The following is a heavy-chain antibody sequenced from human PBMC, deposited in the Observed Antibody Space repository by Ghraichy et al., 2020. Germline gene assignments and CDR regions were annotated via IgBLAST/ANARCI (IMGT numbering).Heavy chain of an antibody. CDR2: ISSSSSYI. CDR3: ARAPSSGHSWFHYWYFDI. CDR1: RLAVNTSG. D-gene: IGHD6-19*01. Sequence: GGSLRLSCGHSRLAVNTSGLKSVCETSYDVLWLISSISSSSSYIYYAESLKGRLTISRDNAKNSLFLQMNSLSAEDTAVYYCARAPSSGHSWFHYWYFDIWGRGTLVTVSS. J-gene: IGHJ2*01. V-gene: IGHV3-21*01.